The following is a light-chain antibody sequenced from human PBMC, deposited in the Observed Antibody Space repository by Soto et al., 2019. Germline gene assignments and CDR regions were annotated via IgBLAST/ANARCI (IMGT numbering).Light chain of an antibody. Sequence: EIVLTQSPATLYVSPGESVTLSCRASQSVDINLAWYPQKPGQAPRLLIYGASTRATDMPGRGRSRGAGAECTRPISSLQSEDVEVDYCRQYRSWPRTFGQGTQVDIK. CDR3: RQYRSWPRT. V-gene: IGKV3-15*01. CDR1: QSVDIN. CDR2: GAS. J-gene: IGKJ1*01.